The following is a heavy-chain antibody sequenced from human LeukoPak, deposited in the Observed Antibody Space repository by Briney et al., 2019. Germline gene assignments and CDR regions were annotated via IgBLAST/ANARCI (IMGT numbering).Heavy chain of an antibody. J-gene: IGHJ4*02. CDR3: AKRGQYSSSWFNFDC. CDR2: ISDSGGST. D-gene: IGHD6-13*01. CDR1: GFTFSSYA. V-gene: IGHV3-23*01. Sequence: GGSLRLSCAASGFTFSSYAMSWVRQAPGQGLEWVSAISDSGGSTYYADSVKGRFTISRDNSKNTLYLEMNSLRAEDTAVYYCAKRGQYSSSWFNFDCWGQGTLVTVSS.